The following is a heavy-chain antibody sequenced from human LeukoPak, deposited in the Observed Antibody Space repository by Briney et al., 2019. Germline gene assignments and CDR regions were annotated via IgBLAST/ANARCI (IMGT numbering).Heavy chain of an antibody. CDR3: AKKPGVIAHDAFDI. J-gene: IGHJ3*02. V-gene: IGHV4-59*01. D-gene: IGHD2-21*01. CDR1: GGSISGYY. CDR2: LYYMRGA. Sequence: SETLSLTCTVSGGSISGYYWSWSRQPPGKGVEWIGNLYYMRGAWYKSSLKSRVTISVDTSKNQFSLKLSSVTAADTAVYYCAKKPGVIAHDAFDIWGQGTMVTVSS.